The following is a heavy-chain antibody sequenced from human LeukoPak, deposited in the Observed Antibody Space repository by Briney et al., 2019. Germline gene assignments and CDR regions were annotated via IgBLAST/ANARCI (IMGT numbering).Heavy chain of an antibody. CDR2: ISAYNGNT. V-gene: IGHV1-18*01. D-gene: IGHD4-17*01. CDR1: GYTFTSYG. CDR3: ARGKVTTLYYYYYYMDV. Sequence: ASVKVSCKASGYTFTSYGISWVRQAPGQGLEWMGWISAYNGNTNYAQKLQGRVTMTTDTSTSTAYMELRSLRSDDTAVYYCARGKVTTLYYYYYYMDVWGKGTTVTVSS. J-gene: IGHJ6*03.